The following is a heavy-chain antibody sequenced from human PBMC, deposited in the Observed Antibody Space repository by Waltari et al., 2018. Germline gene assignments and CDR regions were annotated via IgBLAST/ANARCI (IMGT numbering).Heavy chain of an antibody. D-gene: IGHD3-10*01. CDR3: ATLNFYGSGSYPRRPYFDY. CDR1: GYTFSNYD. J-gene: IGHJ4*02. V-gene: IGHV1-69*06. CDR2: IIPIFGTA. Sequence: QVQLVQSGAEVQKPGASVKVSCKTSGYTFSNYDITWVRPATGRGLEWMGRIIPIFGTANYAQKFQGRVTITADTSTDTAYMELSSLRSEDTAVYYCATLNFYGSGSYPRRPYFDYWGQGTLVTVSS.